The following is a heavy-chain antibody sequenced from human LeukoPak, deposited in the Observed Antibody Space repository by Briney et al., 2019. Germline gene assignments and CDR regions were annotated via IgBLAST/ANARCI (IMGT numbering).Heavy chain of an antibody. CDR3: ARSGGSGSLYYNGMEV. CDR1: GDTFTSYG. J-gene: IGHJ6*02. Sequence: ASVKVSCKASGDTFTSYGMNWVRQAPGQGLEWMGWINTNTGNPTYAQGFTGRFVFSLDTSVSTAYLQISSLKPEDTAVYYCARSGGSGSLYYNGMEVWSQGTTVTVSS. CDR2: INTNTGNP. D-gene: IGHD3-10*01. V-gene: IGHV7-4-1*02.